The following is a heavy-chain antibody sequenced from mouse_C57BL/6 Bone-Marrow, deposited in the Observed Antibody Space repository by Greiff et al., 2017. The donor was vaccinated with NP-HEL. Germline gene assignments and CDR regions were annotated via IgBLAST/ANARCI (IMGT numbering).Heavy chain of an antibody. Sequence: QVQLQQPGAELVKPGASVKLSCKASGYTFTSYWMQWVKQRPGQGLEWIGEIDPSDSYTNYNQKFKGKATLTVDTSSSPAYMQLSSLTSEDSAVYYCARGGFPALDYWGQGTTLTVSS. CDR3: ARGGFPALDY. CDR1: GYTFTSYW. V-gene: IGHV1-50*01. CDR2: IDPSDSYT. J-gene: IGHJ2*01.